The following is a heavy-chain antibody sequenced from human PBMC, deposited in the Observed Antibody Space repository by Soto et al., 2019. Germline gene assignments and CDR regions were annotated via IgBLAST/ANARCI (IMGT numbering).Heavy chain of an antibody. CDR3: AHSPSYCSGGSCLPAWFDP. CDR2: IYWDDDK. D-gene: IGHD2-15*01. V-gene: IGHV2-5*02. CDR1: GFSLSTSGVG. J-gene: IGHJ5*02. Sequence: QITLKESGPTLVKPTQTLTLTCTFSGFSLSTSGVGVGWIRQPPGKALEWLALIYWDDDKRYSPSLKSRLTISKDTAKNQVGRTMTNMDPVDTATYYCAHSPSYCSGGSCLPAWFDPWGQGTLVTVSS.